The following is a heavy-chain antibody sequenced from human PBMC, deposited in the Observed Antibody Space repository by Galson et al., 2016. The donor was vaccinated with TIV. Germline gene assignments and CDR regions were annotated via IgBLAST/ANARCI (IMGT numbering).Heavy chain of an antibody. Sequence: QSGAEVKKPGESLRISCKTSGYNFTHYWIIWVRQVPGKGLEWVGRIDPEDSYTEYISSFQGHVTISSDQSIATSYLQRGSLTASDTAMYYCARPHYRDGDYWGLGTLVTVSS. CDR1: GYNFTHYW. D-gene: IGHD4-17*01. CDR2: IDPEDSYT. J-gene: IGHJ4*02. V-gene: IGHV5-10-1*01. CDR3: ARPHYRDGDY.